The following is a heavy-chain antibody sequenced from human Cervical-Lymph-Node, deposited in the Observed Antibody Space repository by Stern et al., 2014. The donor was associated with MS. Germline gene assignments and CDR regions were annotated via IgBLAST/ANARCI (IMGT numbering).Heavy chain of an antibody. CDR3: AKDLGEVFYYGMDV. J-gene: IGHJ6*02. V-gene: IGHV3-9*01. D-gene: IGHD2-21*01. CDR1: GIIFGDYV. Sequence: EVQLVQSGGGLVQPGGSLRLSCAASGIIFGDYVMHWVRQAPGKGMEWVAGISWNSGDIAYTDSVKGRFTISRDNAKNSLYLHMNSLRAEDTALYYCAKDLGEVFYYGMDVWGQGTTVTVSS. CDR2: ISWNSGDI.